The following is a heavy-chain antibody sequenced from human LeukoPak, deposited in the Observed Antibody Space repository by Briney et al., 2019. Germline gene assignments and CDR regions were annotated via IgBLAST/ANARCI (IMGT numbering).Heavy chain of an antibody. CDR3: ARDLFFSDAGYSSGWRAEYFHH. V-gene: IGHV3-74*01. D-gene: IGHD6-19*01. Sequence: GGSLRLSCAASGLPYCSNWMLWARQAPGRGVVWVSRISNGGSGIRYADCVKGRLISSRDNSKNSVYLQMNSLRADDTAVSYCARDLFFSDAGYSSGWRAEYFHHWGQGTLVTVSS. CDR1: GLPYCSNW. CDR2: ISNGGSGI. J-gene: IGHJ1*01.